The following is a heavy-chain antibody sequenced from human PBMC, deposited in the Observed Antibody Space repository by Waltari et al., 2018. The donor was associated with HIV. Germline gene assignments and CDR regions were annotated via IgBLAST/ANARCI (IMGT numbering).Heavy chain of an antibody. V-gene: IGHV1-2*06. CDR1: GYPLTGYY. Sequence: QVHLVQSGAEVKKPGASVKVSCKASGYPLTGYYMHWVRQAPGQGLEWMGRINPNSGGANYAQKFQGRVTMTRDTSISTAYMELSGLRSDDTAVYYCASTYGSGSSYFYYYYMDVWGKGTTVTVSS. J-gene: IGHJ6*03. CDR3: ASTYGSGSSYFYYYYMDV. CDR2: INPNSGGA. D-gene: IGHD3-10*01.